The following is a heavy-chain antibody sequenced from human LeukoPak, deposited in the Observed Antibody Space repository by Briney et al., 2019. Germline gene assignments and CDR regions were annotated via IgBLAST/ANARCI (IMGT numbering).Heavy chain of an antibody. J-gene: IGHJ3*02. CDR2: INPNSGGT. Sequence: ASVKVSCKASGYTFTGYYMHWVRQAPGQGLEWMGRINPNSGGTNYAQKFQGRVTMTRDTSISTAYMELSRLRSDDTAVYYCARATYYYDSSGYHEASDIWGQGTMVTVSS. CDR1: GYTFTGYY. V-gene: IGHV1-2*06. CDR3: ARATYYYDSSGYHEASDI. D-gene: IGHD3-22*01.